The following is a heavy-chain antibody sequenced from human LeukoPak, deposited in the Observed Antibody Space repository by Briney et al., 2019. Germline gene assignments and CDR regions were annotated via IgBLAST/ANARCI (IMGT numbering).Heavy chain of an antibody. J-gene: IGHJ4*02. CDR1: GDSISSYY. CDR2: TYYSGST. Sequence: PSETLSLTCTVSGDSISSYYWSWTRQPPGKGLEWIGYTYYSGSTNYNPSLKSRVTISVDTSKNQFSLKLSSVTAADTGVYYCARHYPYGSGSYSPFYFDYWGQGTLVTVSS. CDR3: ARHYPYGSGSYSPFYFDY. V-gene: IGHV4-59*08. D-gene: IGHD3-10*01.